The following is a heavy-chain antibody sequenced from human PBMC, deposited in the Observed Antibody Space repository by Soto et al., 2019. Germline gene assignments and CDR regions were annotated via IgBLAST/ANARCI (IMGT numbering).Heavy chain of an antibody. J-gene: IGHJ6*02. V-gene: IGHV4-59*01. Sequence: QVQLQESGPGLLKPSETLSLTCAVSGGSISSSYWSWIRQPPGKGLEWIGYIYYSGSTNYNPSLKSRVTISVDTSKNQFSLKLSSVTAADTAVYYCARDNMVRGVIDYYYGMDVWGQGTTVTVSS. D-gene: IGHD3-10*01. CDR3: ARDNMVRGVIDYYYGMDV. CDR1: GGSISSSY. CDR2: IYYSGST.